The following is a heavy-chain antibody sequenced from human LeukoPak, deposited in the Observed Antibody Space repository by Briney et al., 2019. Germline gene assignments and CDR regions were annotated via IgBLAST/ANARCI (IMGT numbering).Heavy chain of an antibody. V-gene: IGHV3-74*01. CDR1: GLTFSNSW. D-gene: IGHD3-16*01. Sequence: PGGSLRLSCAASGLTFSNSWMHWVRQAPGKGLLWVSRINNDGSYTSYADSVKGRFTISRDNAKNTLNLQMNSLRAEDTAVYYCARVSGLGPNEYYQYWGQGTLVTVHS. CDR3: ARVSGLGPNEYYQY. CDR2: INNDGSYT. J-gene: IGHJ1*01.